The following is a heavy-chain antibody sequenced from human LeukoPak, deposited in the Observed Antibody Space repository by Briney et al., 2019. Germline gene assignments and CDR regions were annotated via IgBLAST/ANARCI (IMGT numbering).Heavy chain of an antibody. CDR1: GFTFSSYE. CDR3: ARGDYDYVWGSYRYYDY. D-gene: IGHD3-16*02. CDR2: ISSSGSTI. J-gene: IGHJ4*02. V-gene: IGHV3-48*03. Sequence: GGSLRLSCAASGFTFSSYEMNWVRQAPGKGPEWVSYISSSGSTIYYADSVKGRFTISRDNAKNSLYLQMNSLRAEDTAVYYCARGDYDYVWGSYRYYDYWGQGTLVTVSS.